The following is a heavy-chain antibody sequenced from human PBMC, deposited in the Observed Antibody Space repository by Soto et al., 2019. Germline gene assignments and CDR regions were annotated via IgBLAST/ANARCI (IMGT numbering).Heavy chain of an antibody. V-gene: IGHV4-59*08. CDR2: IYYSGST. J-gene: IGHJ4*02. CDR3: ARGAWFGEFYYYFDY. Sequence: PSDTLSLTCTFSGRSISRYYWSWIRQPPGKGLEWIGYIYYSGSTNYNPSLKSRVTISVDTSKNQFSLKLSSVTAADTAVYYCARGAWFGEFYYYFDYWGQGTLVTVSS. D-gene: IGHD3-10*01. CDR1: GRSISRYY.